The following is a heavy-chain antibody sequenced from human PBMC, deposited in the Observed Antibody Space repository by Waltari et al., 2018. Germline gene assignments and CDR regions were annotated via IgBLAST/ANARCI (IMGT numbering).Heavy chain of an antibody. CDR3: AKDKAAIVYWFDP. V-gene: IGHV3-23*01. CDR2: ISGSGDAT. J-gene: IGHJ5*02. D-gene: IGHD2-2*01. Sequence: EVQLLESGGGLVQPGGSLRLSCAASVFTFSSSAMSWVRQAPGKGLEWVSAISGSGDATYYADSVKGRFTMSRDNSNNRLYLQMNSLRAEDTAIYYCAKDKAAIVYWFDPWGQGTLVTVSS. CDR1: VFTFSSSA.